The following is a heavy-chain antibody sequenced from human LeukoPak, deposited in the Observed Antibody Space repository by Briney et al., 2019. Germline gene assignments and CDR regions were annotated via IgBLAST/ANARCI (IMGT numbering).Heavy chain of an antibody. D-gene: IGHD3-22*01. CDR2: MSWNSGSI. CDR1: GFTFDDYA. CDR3: AKFSTYYYDSSGRRSAFDI. J-gene: IGHJ3*02. Sequence: RGGSLRLSCAASGFTFDDYAMHWVRQAPGKGLEWVSGMSWNSGSIGYADSVKGRFTISRDNAKNSLYLQMNSLRAEDTALYYCAKFSTYYYDSSGRRSAFDIWGQGTMVTVSS. V-gene: IGHV3-9*01.